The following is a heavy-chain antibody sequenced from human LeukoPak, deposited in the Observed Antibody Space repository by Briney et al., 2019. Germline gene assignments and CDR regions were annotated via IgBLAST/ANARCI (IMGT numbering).Heavy chain of an antibody. V-gene: IGHV3-23*01. D-gene: IGHD3-16*01. CDR1: EFTFSSFA. CDR2: IRGGGPGR. J-gene: IGHJ3*02. Sequence: SGGSLRLSCAASEFTFSSFAMSWVRQAPGKGLEWVAYIRGGGPGRLYADSVKGRFTVSRDNSKSTLYLQMNSLRVEDTAVYYCAKCAQSYGNDAFDMWGPGTMVTVSS. CDR3: AKCAQSYGNDAFDM.